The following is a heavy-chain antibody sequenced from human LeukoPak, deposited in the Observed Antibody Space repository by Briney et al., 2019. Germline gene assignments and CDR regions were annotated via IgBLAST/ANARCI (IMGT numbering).Heavy chain of an antibody. D-gene: IGHD2-2*01. V-gene: IGHV1-8*02. CDR3: ARGKKVVVPAEGRNYYYYMDV. CDR2: MNPNSGNT. CDR1: GYTFTGYY. J-gene: IGHJ6*03. Sequence: GASVKVSCKASGYTFTGYYVHWVRQAPGQGLEWMGWMNPNSGNTGYAQKFQGRVTMTRNTSISTAYMELSSLRSEDTAVYYCARGKKVVVPAEGRNYYYYMDVWGKGTTVTISS.